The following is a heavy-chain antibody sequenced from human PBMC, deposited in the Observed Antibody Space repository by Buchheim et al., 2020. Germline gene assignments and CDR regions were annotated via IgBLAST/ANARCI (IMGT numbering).Heavy chain of an antibody. CDR2: ISGSGYNT. D-gene: IGHD5-18*01. Sequence: EVQVLESGGSLVQPGGSLRLSCSASGFTFSTSAMNWVRQAPGKGLEWVSAISGSGYNTYFADSVKGRFSIHRDNSKNSLWLQMKSLRAEDTAVYYCAKGYGAAPWYPMDVWGQGTT. CDR3: AKGYGAAPWYPMDV. CDR1: GFTFSTSA. J-gene: IGHJ6*02. V-gene: IGHV3-23*01.